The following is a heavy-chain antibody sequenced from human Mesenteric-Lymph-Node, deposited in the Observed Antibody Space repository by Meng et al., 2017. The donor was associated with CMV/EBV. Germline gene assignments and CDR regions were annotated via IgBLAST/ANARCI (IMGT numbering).Heavy chain of an antibody. CDR2: INPSGGST. CDR3: ARDYFPAVVYSSSAGDGMDV. D-gene: IGHD6-6*01. CDR1: GYTFTSYY. J-gene: IGHJ6*02. Sequence: GESLKISCKASGYTFTSYYMHWVRQAPGQGLEWMGIINPSGGSTSYAQKFQGRVTMTRDTSTSTVYMELSSLRSEDTAVYYCARDYFPAVVYSSSAGDGMDVWGQGTTVTVSS. V-gene: IGHV1-46*01.